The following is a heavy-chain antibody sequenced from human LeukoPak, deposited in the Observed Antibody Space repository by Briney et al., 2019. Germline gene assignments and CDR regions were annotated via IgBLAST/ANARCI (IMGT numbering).Heavy chain of an antibody. CDR3: AKEGY. J-gene: IGHJ4*02. V-gene: IGHV3-30-3*02. Sequence: GGSLRLSCAASGFTFSSYAMHWVRQAPGKGLEWVAVISYDGSNKYYADSVKGRFTISRDNSKNTLYLQMNSLRAEDTAVYYCAKEGYWGREPWSPSPQ. CDR1: GFTFSSYA. CDR2: ISYDGSNK.